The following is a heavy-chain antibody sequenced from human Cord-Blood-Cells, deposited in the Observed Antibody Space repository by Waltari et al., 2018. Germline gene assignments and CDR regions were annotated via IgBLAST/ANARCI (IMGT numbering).Heavy chain of an antibody. CDR3: ARGGSWGMRNWYFDL. CDR1: GGTFSRYA. V-gene: IGHV1-69*01. Sequence: QVQLVQSGAAVEKPGSSVKVSCKASGGTFSRYAISWVRQAPGQGLEWMGGIIPIFGTANYAQKFQGRVTITADESTSTAYMELSSLRSEDTAVYYCARGGSWGMRNWYFDLWGRGTLVTVSS. CDR2: IIPIFGTA. J-gene: IGHJ2*01. D-gene: IGHD6-13*01.